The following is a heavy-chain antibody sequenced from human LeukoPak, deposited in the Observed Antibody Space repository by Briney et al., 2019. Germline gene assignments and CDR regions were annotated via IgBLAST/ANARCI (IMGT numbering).Heavy chain of an antibody. D-gene: IGHD2-2*01. J-gene: IGHJ4*02. V-gene: IGHV1-69*13. Sequence: SVKVSCKASGGTFSSYAISWVRQAPGQGLEWMGGIIPIFGTANYAQKFQGRVTITADESTSTAYMELSSLRSEDTAVYYCARDSVVVPAAMGYWSQGTLVTVSS. CDR2: IIPIFGTA. CDR3: ARDSVVVPAAMGY. CDR1: GGTFSSYA.